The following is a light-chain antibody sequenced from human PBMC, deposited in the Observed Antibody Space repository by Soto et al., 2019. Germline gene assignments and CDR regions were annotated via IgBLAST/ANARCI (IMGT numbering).Light chain of an antibody. CDR3: QSYDSRLTAYV. CDR2: GNN. Sequence: QAVVTQPPSVSGAPGQRVTISCTGSSSSIGAGYDVHWYHQLPGAAPKLLVSGNNNRPSGVPDRFSASKSGTSASLAITGLQTEDEAQYYCQSYDSRLTAYVFGTGTQLTVL. CDR1: SSSIGAGYD. V-gene: IGLV1-40*01. J-gene: IGLJ1*01.